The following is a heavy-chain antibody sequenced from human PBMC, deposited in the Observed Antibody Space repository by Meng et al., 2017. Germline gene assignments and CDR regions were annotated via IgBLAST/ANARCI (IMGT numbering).Heavy chain of an antibody. V-gene: IGHV4-4*07. CDR2: IYTSGST. Sequence: SETLSLTCTVSGGSISSYYWSWIRQPAGKGLEWSGRIYTSGSTNYNPSLKSRVTMSVDTSKNQFSLKLSSVTAADTAVYYCAREETYYDYVWGSYRYAFDIWGQGTMVTVSS. D-gene: IGHD3-16*02. CDR1: GGSISSYY. CDR3: AREETYYDYVWGSYRYAFDI. J-gene: IGHJ3*02.